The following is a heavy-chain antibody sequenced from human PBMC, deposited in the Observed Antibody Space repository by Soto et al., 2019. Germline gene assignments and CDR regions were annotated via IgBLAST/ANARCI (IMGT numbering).Heavy chain of an antibody. V-gene: IGHV3-48*02. D-gene: IGHD3-3*01. Sequence: PGGSLRLSCAASGFTFSSYSMNWVRQAPGKGLEWVSYISSSSSTIYYADSVKGRFTISRDNAKNSLYLQMNSLRDEDTAVYYCARDLSDFWSGYYYFDYWGQGTLVTVSS. CDR2: ISSSSSTI. J-gene: IGHJ4*02. CDR3: ARDLSDFWSGYYYFDY. CDR1: GFTFSSYS.